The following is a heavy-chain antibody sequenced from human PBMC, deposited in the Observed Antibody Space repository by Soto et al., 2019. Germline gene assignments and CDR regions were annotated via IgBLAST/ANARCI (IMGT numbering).Heavy chain of an antibody. CDR3: TTGPAMVTYYYYGMDV. J-gene: IGHJ6*02. Sequence: EVQLVESGGGLVKPGGSLRLSCAASGFTFSNAWMNWVRQAPGKGLEWVGRIKSKTDGGTTDYAAPVKGRFTISRDDSKNTLYLQMNSLKTEDTAVYYCTTGPAMVTYYYYGMDVWGQGTTVTVSS. CDR2: IKSKTDGGTT. CDR1: GFTFSNAW. D-gene: IGHD5-18*01. V-gene: IGHV3-15*07.